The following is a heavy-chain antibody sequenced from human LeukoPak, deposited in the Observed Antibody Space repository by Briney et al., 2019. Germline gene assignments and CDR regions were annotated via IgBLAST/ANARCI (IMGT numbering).Heavy chain of an antibody. V-gene: IGHV3-11*01. CDR2: ISSSGSTI. CDR3: ARDRHAKSSPYYYDSSGYSRGFXY. CDR1: GFTFSDYY. D-gene: IGHD3-22*01. J-gene: IGHJ4*02. Sequence: GGSLRLSCAASGFTFSDYYMSWIRQAPGKGLEWVSYISSSGSTIYYADSVKGRFTISRDNAKNSLYLQMNSLRAEDTAVYYCARDRHAKSSPYYYDSSGYSRGFXYWGQGTLVXX.